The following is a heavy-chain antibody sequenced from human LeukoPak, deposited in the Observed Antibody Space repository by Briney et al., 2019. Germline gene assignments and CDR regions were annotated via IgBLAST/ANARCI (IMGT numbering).Heavy chain of an antibody. Sequence: PGGSLRLSCAASGFTFSSYGMHWVRQAPGKGLEWVAFIRYDGSNKYYADSVKGRFTISRDNSKNTLYLQMNSLRAEDTAVYYCAKGVLGHSYGNYPDYWGQGTLVTVSS. J-gene: IGHJ4*02. CDR3: AKGVLGHSYGNYPDY. V-gene: IGHV3-30*02. CDR1: GFTFSSYG. CDR2: IRYDGSNK. D-gene: IGHD5-18*01.